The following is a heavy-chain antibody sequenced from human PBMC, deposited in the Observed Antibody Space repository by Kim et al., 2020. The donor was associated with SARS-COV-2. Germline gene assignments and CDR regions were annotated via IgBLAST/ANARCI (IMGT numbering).Heavy chain of an antibody. J-gene: IGHJ1*01. CDR1: GYTFTRYE. Sequence: ASVKVSCKASGYTFTRYELNWVRQAAGQGLDWVGWLHPSNGVTCYAQKFQDRITMTRDTSINTAYLDLSSLRSDDTAVYYCTTGLFDFPTTGDFFVGGQG. V-gene: IGHV1-8*01. CDR2: LHPSNGVT. D-gene: IGHD2-21*01. CDR3: TTGLFDFPTTGDFFV.